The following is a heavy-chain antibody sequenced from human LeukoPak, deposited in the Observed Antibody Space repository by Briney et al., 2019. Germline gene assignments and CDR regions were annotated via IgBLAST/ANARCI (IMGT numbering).Heavy chain of an antibody. J-gene: IGHJ4*02. CDR1: GFTFSSYA. CDR2: ISGSGSST. Sequence: GGSLRLSCAASGFTFSSYAMSWVRQAPGKGLEWVSAISGSGSSTYYADSVKGRFTISRDNSKNTLYLQMNSLRAEDTAVYYCARGGDSSPGRVLDYWGRGTLVSVPS. V-gene: IGHV3-23*01. CDR3: ARGGDSSPGRVLDY. D-gene: IGHD3-9*01.